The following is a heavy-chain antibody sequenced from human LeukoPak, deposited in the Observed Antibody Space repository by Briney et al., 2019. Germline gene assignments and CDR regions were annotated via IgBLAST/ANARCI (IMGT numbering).Heavy chain of an antibody. J-gene: IGHJ4*02. CDR1: GYTFTGSY. CDR2: INPHSGGT. CDR3: ARGPYTSGYVFDY. Sequence: ASVKVSCKASGYTFTGSYIHWVRQAPGQGLEWMGRINPHSGGTDYAQKFQGRVTMTRDTSISTAHMELSRLTSDDSAVYYCARGPYTSGYVFDYWGQGALVTVSS. D-gene: IGHD5-12*01. V-gene: IGHV1-2*06.